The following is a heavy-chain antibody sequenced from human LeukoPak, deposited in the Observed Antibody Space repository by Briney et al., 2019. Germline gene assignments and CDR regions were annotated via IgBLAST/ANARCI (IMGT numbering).Heavy chain of an antibody. V-gene: IGHV3-23*01. J-gene: IGHJ4*01. Sequence: GGSLRLSCAASAFPFRSYAMSWLRQAGGKGLEWVSAISGSGGSTYYADSVKGRFTISRDNAKNTLYLEMNSLRAEDTAVYYCCSGTYYSDYWGQGTLVSVSS. CDR1: AFPFRSYA. CDR3: CSGTYYSDY. CDR2: ISGSGGST. D-gene: IGHD3-10*02.